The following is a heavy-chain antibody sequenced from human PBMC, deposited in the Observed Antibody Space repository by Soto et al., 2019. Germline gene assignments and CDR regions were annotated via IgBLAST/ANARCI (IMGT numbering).Heavy chain of an antibody. CDR3: ARDGEIFGVVIRLQR. CDR1: GFTFSSYE. CDR2: ISSSGSTI. Sequence: EVQLVESGGGLVQPGGSLRLSCAASGFTFSSYEMNWVRQAPGKGLEWVSYISSSGSTIYYADSVKGRFTISRDNAKNSLYLQMISLRAEDTAVHYCARDGEIFGVVIRLQRWGQGTLVTVSS. D-gene: IGHD3-3*01. J-gene: IGHJ4*02. V-gene: IGHV3-48*03.